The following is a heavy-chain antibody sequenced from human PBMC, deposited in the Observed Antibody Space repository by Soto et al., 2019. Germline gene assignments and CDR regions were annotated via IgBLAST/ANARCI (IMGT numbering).Heavy chain of an antibody. J-gene: IGHJ6*02. V-gene: IGHV3-30-3*01. Sequence: GGSLRLSCAASGFTFSSYAMHWVRQAPGKGLEWVAVISYDGSNKYYADSVKGRFTTTRDNSKNTLYLQMNSLRAEDTAVYYCARDRAPGDSSGKYAMGGMDVWGQGTTVTVSS. CDR3: ARDRAPGDSSGKYAMGGMDV. D-gene: IGHD3-22*01. CDR2: ISYDGSNK. CDR1: GFTFSSYA.